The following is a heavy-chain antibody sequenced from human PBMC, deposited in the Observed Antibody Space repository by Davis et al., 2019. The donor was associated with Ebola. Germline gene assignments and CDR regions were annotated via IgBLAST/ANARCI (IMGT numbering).Heavy chain of an antibody. V-gene: IGHV3-23*01. CDR1: GFTFSGFA. CDR2: ISDHGYSS. Sequence: GESLKISCTASGFTFSGFAMNWVRQAPGKGLEWVSSISDHGYSSDYADSVKGRFTISRDNSKNTVFLQMNRLTAEDTAIYFCARNLSGNDYGYMDVWGKGTTVIVSS. J-gene: IGHJ6*03. D-gene: IGHD1-26*01. CDR3: ARNLSGNDYGYMDV.